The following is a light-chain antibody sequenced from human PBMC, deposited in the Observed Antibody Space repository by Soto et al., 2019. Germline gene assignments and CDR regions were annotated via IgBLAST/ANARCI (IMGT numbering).Light chain of an antibody. Sequence: DIQMTQSPSTLSASVGDRVTITCRASQSISSWLAWYQQKPGEAPKILIYKASSLETGVPSRFSGSGSGTEFTLTISSLQPDDFATYYCQQYDYSPYTFGQGT. V-gene: IGKV1-5*03. CDR3: QQYDYSPYT. CDR2: KAS. CDR1: QSISSW. J-gene: IGKJ2*01.